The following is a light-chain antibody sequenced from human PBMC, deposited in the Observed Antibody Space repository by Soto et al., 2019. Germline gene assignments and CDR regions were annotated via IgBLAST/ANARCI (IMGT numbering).Light chain of an antibody. CDR2: GAS. CDR1: QSVSSN. Sequence: EIVMTQSPATLSVSPGERATLSCRASQSVSSNLAWYQQQPGQAPRLLIYGASTRATSIPARFSGSGSGTEFTLTISSLQSEDFAGYYCQQYNNWPPWTGGQGTKVESK. J-gene: IGKJ1*01. V-gene: IGKV3-15*01. CDR3: QQYNNWPPWT.